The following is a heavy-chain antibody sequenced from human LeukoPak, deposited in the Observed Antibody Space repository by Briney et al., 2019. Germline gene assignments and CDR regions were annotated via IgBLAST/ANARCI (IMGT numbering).Heavy chain of an antibody. D-gene: IGHD1-26*01. CDR1: GYTFTSYW. CDR2: IDPGVSDT. Sequence: GESLKISCKGSGYTFTSYWIGWVRQTPGKGLEWMGIIDPGVSDTRYSPSFQGQVTISADKSISTSYLQWSSPKPSDTAMYYCARSPYSGRYSYFDYWGQGTLVTVSS. J-gene: IGHJ4*02. CDR3: ARSPYSGRYSYFDY. V-gene: IGHV5-51*01.